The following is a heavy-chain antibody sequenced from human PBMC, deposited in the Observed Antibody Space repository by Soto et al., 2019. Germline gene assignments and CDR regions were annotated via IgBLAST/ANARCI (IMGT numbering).Heavy chain of an antibody. D-gene: IGHD4-17*01. CDR1: GGSISSGGYS. CDR3: ATAHYGDYGYGMDD. Sequence: QLQLQEFGSGLVKPSQTLSLTCAVSGGSISSGGYSWSWIRQPPGKGREWIGYIYHSGSTYYNPSRKSRVSISIDRSKSKFSLKLSSMTAAYAPVYYCATAHYGDYGYGMDDWGQGTTVTVSS. CDR2: IYHSGST. J-gene: IGHJ6*01. V-gene: IGHV4-30-2*01.